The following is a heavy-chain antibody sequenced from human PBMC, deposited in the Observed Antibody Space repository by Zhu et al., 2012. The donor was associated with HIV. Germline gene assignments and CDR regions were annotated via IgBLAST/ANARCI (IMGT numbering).Heavy chain of an antibody. CDR3: ASRYCSSSSCLYDY. V-gene: IGHV4-39*01. J-gene: IGHJ4*02. CDR2: IYYSGGT. CDR1: GGSISRSNYY. D-gene: IGHD2-2*01. Sequence: QVQLQESGPGLVKPSETLSLICTVSGGSISRSNYYWGWIRQPPGKGLEWIGSIYYSGGTFYNPSLKSRVTISMDTSKNQFSLKLSSVTAADTAVFYCASRYCSSSSCLYDYWGQGTPXPSPQ.